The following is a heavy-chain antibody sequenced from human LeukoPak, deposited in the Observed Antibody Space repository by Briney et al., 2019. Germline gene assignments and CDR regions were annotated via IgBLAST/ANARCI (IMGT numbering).Heavy chain of an antibody. J-gene: IGHJ6*02. CDR2: ISYDGSNK. CDR1: GFTFSSYG. D-gene: IGHD2-21*02. V-gene: IGHV3-30*03. Sequence: GRSLRLSCAASGFTFSSYGMRWVRQAPGKGLEWGAVISYDGSNKYYADSVKGRFTISRDNSKNTLYLQMHSLRAEDTAVYYCPHLVVVTADYYYGMDVWGQGTTVTVSS. CDR3: PHLVVVTADYYYGMDV.